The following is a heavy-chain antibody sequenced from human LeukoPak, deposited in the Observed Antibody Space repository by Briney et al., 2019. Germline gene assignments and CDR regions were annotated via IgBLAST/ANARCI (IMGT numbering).Heavy chain of an antibody. J-gene: IGHJ3*02. V-gene: IGHV1-2*02. CDR3: ARGPYDYVWGNYRYTGDAFDI. Sequence: GASVKVSCKASGYTFTGYYMHWVRQAPGQGLEWMGWINPNSGGTNYAQKFQGRVTMTRDKSISTAYMELTSLRSDDTAVYYCARGPYDYVWGNYRYTGDAFDIWGHGTVVTVSS. CDR2: INPNSGGT. CDR1: GYTFTGYY. D-gene: IGHD3-16*02.